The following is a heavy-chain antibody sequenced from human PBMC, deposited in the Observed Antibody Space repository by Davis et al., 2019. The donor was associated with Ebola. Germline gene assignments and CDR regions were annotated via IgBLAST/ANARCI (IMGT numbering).Heavy chain of an antibody. J-gene: IGHJ6*04. D-gene: IGHD6-19*01. Sequence: GESLKISCAASEFTFSSYAMSWVRQAPGKGLEWVSGISASGGNTFYADSVKGRFTVSRDNSKNTMYLQMNSLRAEDTAVYYCARDHSSGWLSGVDVWGKGTTVTVSS. CDR2: ISASGGNT. CDR1: EFTFSSYA. CDR3: ARDHSSGWLSGVDV. V-gene: IGHV3-23*01.